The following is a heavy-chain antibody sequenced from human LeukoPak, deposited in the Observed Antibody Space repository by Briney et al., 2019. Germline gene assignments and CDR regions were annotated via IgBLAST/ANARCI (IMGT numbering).Heavy chain of an antibody. Sequence: ASVKVSCKASGYTFTSYGISWVRQAPGQGLEWMGWISAYNGNTNYAQKLQGRVTMTTDTSTSTVYMELRSLRSDDTAVYYCARDLRDSSSWVWFDPWGQGTLVTVSS. V-gene: IGHV1-18*01. CDR1: GYTFTSYG. CDR2: ISAYNGNT. CDR3: ARDLRDSSSWVWFDP. J-gene: IGHJ5*02. D-gene: IGHD6-13*01.